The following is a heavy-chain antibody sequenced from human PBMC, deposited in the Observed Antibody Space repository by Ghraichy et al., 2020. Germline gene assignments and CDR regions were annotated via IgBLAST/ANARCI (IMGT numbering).Heavy chain of an antibody. J-gene: IGHJ6*02. V-gene: IGHV2-70*11. Sequence: QTLSLTCTFSGFSLSTSGMCVSWIRQPPGKALEWLARIDWDDDKYYSTSLKTRLTISKDTSKNQVVLTMTNMDPVDTATYYCARIIAAAGSGYYYYGMDVWGQGTTVTVSS. D-gene: IGHD6-13*01. CDR3: ARIIAAAGSGYYYYGMDV. CDR1: GFSLSTSGMC. CDR2: IDWDDDK.